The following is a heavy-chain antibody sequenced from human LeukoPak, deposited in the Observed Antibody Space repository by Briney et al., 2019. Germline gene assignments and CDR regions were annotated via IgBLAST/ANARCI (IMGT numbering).Heavy chain of an antibody. D-gene: IGHD1-26*01. CDR3: ARSYSGNYYMDY. CDR1: GFTFSTYW. J-gene: IGHJ4*02. V-gene: IGHV3-74*01. Sequence: GGSLRLSCAASGFTFSTYWMHWVRKAPGKGLVWVSRANFDGSGTRYADSVKGRFTISRDIAQNTLYLQMTSLRAEGTAVYYCARSYSGNYYMDYWGQGTLVTVSS. CDR2: ANFDGSGT.